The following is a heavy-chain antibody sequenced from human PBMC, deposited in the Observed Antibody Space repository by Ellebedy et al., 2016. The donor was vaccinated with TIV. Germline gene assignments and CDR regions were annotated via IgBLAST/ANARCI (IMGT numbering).Heavy chain of an antibody. D-gene: IGHD2/OR15-2a*01. CDR2: INPNSGGT. J-gene: IGHJ6*02. V-gene: IGHV1-2*02. Sequence: ASVKVSCKASGYTFTGYYMHWVRQAPGQGLEWMGWINPNSGGTNYAQKFQGRVTMTRDTSISTAYMELSRLRSEDTAVYYCARLTVNSYYYYYGMDVWGQGTTVTVSS. CDR3: ARLTVNSYYYYYGMDV. CDR1: GYTFTGYY.